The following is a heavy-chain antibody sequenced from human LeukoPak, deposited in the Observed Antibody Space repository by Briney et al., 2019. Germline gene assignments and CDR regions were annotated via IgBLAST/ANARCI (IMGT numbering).Heavy chain of an antibody. CDR3: ARTGYGVRSWFDP. Sequence: GGSLRLSCAASGFTFSSYSMNWVRQAPGKGLEWVSSISSSSGYIYYADSVKGRFTISRDNAKNSLYLQMNSLRAEDTAVYYCARTGYGVRSWFDPWGQGTLVTVSS. CDR2: ISSSSGYI. V-gene: IGHV3-21*01. CDR1: GFTFSSYS. J-gene: IGHJ5*02. D-gene: IGHD5-18*01.